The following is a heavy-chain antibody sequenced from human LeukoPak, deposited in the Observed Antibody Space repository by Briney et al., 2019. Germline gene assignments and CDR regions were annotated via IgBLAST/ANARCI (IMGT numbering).Heavy chain of an antibody. D-gene: IGHD3-22*01. V-gene: IGHV3-74*01. CDR3: ASPGPFYDSSGESDY. J-gene: IGHJ4*02. CDR2: INSDGSST. CDR1: GFTFSSYW. Sequence: GGSLRLSCAASGFTFSSYWMHWVRQAPGKGLVWVSRINSDGSSTSYADSVKGRFTISRDNAKNTLYLQMNSLRAEDTAVYYCASPGPFYDSSGESDYWGQGTLVTVSS.